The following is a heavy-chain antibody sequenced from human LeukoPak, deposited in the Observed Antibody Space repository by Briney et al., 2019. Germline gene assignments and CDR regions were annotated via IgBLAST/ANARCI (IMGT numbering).Heavy chain of an antibody. V-gene: IGHV4-59*01. CDR2: IYYSGST. J-gene: IGHJ4*02. Sequence: SETLSLTCTVSGGSISSYYWSWIRQPPGKGLEWIGYIYYSGSTNYNPSLKSRVTISVDTSKNQFSLKLSSVTAADTAVYYCARAAGVPFDYWGQGTLVTVSS. CDR1: GGSISSYY. CDR3: ARAAGVPFDY. D-gene: IGHD3-10*01.